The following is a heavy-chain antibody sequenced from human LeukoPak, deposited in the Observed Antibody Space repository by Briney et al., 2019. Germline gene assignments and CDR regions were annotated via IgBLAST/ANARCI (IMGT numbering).Heavy chain of an antibody. V-gene: IGHV3-74*01. D-gene: IGHD3-10*01. CDR1: GFTFSRYW. CDR3: ARGGFRAYYCDS. CDR2: INSDGSTT. Sequence: PGGSLRLSCAASGFTFSRYWMHWVRQVPGKGLVWVSRINSDGSTTNYADSVKGRFTISRDNAKNTLYLQMNSLRAEDTAVYYCARGGFRAYYCDSWGQGTLVTVSS. J-gene: IGHJ4*02.